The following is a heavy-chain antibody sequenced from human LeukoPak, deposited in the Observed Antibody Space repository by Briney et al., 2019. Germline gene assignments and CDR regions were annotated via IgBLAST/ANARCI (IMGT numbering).Heavy chain of an antibody. V-gene: IGHV4-34*01. Sequence: PSETLSLTCAVYGGSFSGYYWSWIRQPPGKGLEWIGEINHSGSTNYNPSLKSRVTIPVDTSKNQFSLKLSSVTAADTAVYYCARGLGSVAADYYYYYMDVWGKGTTVTVSS. J-gene: IGHJ6*03. CDR1: GGSFSGYY. D-gene: IGHD2-15*01. CDR2: INHSGST. CDR3: ARGLGSVAADYYYYYMDV.